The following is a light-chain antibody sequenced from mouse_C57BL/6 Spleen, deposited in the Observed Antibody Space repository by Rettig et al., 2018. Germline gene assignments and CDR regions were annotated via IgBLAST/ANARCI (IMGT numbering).Light chain of an antibody. Sequence: DIVMTQSPATLSVTPGDRVSLSCRASQSISDYLHWYQQKSHESPRLLIKYASQSISGIPSRFSGSGSGSDFTLSINSVEPEDVGVYYCQNGHSFPYTFGGGTKLERK. V-gene: IGKV5-39*01. CDR2: YAS. J-gene: IGKJ2*01. CDR3: QNGHSFPYT. CDR1: QSISDY.